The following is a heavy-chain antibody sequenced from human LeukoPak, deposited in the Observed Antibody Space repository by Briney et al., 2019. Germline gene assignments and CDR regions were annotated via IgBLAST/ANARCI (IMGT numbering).Heavy chain of an antibody. D-gene: IGHD2-2*01. CDR3: ARGYCSSTSCLNYYYGMDV. J-gene: IGHJ6*02. V-gene: IGHV1-8*01. CDR1: GYTFTSYD. CDR2: MNPKSGNT. Sequence: ASVKVSCKASGYTFTSYDINWVRHAAGQGLELMGWMNPKSGNTGYAQKFQGRVTMTRNTSISTAYMELSSLRSEDTAVYYCARGYCSSTSCLNYYYGMDVWGQGTTVTVSS.